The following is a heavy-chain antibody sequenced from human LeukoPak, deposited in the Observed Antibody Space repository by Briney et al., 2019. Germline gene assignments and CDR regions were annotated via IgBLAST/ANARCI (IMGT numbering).Heavy chain of an antibody. CDR2: IYDSGST. CDR1: GGSISSYY. J-gene: IGHJ4*02. CDR3: ARAPKAARLDY. D-gene: IGHD6-6*01. Sequence: SETLSLTCTVSGGSISSYYWSWIRQPPGKGLEWIGYIYDSGSTNYNPSLKSRVTISVDTSKNQFSLKLSSVTAADTAVYYCARAPKAARLDYWGQGTLVTVSS. V-gene: IGHV4-59*12.